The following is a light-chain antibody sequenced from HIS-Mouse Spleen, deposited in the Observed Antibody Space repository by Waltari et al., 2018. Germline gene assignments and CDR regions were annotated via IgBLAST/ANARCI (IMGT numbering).Light chain of an antibody. V-gene: IGKV2-28*01. CDR1: QSLMHTNGYNS. Sequence: DIVMTQSPLSLPVTPGEPASISCRSSQSLMHTNGYNSLDWYLQKPGQSPQLLIYLGSNRASGVPDRFSGSGSGTDFTLKISRVEAEDVGVYCCMQALQTPFTFGPGTKVDIK. CDR2: LGS. CDR3: MQALQTPFT. J-gene: IGKJ3*01.